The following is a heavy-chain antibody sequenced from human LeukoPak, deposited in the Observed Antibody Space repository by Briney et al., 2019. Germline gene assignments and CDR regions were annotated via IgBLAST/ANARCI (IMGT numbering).Heavy chain of an antibody. J-gene: IGHJ1*01. Sequence: ASVKVSCTVSGYTLTELSMHWVRQAPGKGHEWMGGFDPEDGETIYAHKFQGRVTMTEETSTDTAYMELSSLRSADTAVYYCATAGGYAEAAGYRGQGTLIPVSA. V-gene: IGHV1-24*01. CDR3: ATAGGYAEAAGY. CDR2: FDPEDGET. CDR1: GYTLTELS. D-gene: IGHD2-2*01.